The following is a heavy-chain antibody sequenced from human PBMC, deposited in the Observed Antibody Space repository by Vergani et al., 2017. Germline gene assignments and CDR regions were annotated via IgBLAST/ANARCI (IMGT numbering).Heavy chain of an antibody. CDR3: ARDRGIIAVAGNLGY. CDR2: INAGNGNT. V-gene: IGHV1-3*01. J-gene: IGHJ4*02. CDR1: GYTFTSYA. Sequence: QVQLVQSGAEVKKPGASVKVSCKASGYTFTSYAMHWVRQAPGQRLEWMGWINAGNGNTKYSQKFQGRVTITRDTSASTAYMELSSLRSEDTAVYYCARDRGIIAVAGNLGYWGQGTLVTVSS. D-gene: IGHD6-19*01.